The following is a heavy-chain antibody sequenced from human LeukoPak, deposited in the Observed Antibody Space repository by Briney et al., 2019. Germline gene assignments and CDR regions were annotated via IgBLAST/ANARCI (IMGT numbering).Heavy chain of an antibody. CDR1: GGSISSYY. J-gene: IGHJ6*03. CDR3: ARGQQQLATPSYYYYYMDV. D-gene: IGHD6-13*01. CDR2: IYYSGST. Sequence: SETLSLTCTVSGGSISSYYWSWIRQPPGKGLEWIGYIYYSGSTNYNPSLKSRVTMSVDTSKNQFSLKLSSVTAADTAVYYCARGQQQLATPSYYYYYMDVWGKGTTVTISS. V-gene: IGHV4-59*12.